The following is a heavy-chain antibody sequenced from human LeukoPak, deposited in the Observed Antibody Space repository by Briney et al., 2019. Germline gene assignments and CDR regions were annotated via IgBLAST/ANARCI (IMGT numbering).Heavy chain of an antibody. D-gene: IGHD3-22*01. J-gene: IGHJ4*02. CDR3: AREGDLRYYYDSSGYIDY. Sequence: GGSLRLSCAASGFTFSSYWMSWVRQAPGKGLEWVANIKQDGSEKYYVDSVKGRFTISRDNAKNSLYLQMNSLRAEDTAVYYCAREGDLRYYYDSSGYIDYWGQGTLVTVSS. CDR1: GFTFSSYW. CDR2: IKQDGSEK. V-gene: IGHV3-7*01.